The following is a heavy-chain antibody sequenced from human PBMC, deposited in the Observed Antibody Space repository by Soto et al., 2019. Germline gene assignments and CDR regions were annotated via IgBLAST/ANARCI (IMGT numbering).Heavy chain of an antibody. D-gene: IGHD1-26*01. CDR2: IYYSGST. Sequence: QVQLQESGPGLVKPSETLSLTCTVSGGSISSYYWSWIRQPPGKGLEWIGYIYYSGSTNYNPSLQXRLTIAVDTSKNQFSLKLSSVTAADTAVYYCARRWGAAVDYWGQGTLVTVSS. CDR1: GGSISSYY. J-gene: IGHJ4*02. CDR3: ARRWGAAVDY. V-gene: IGHV4-59*08.